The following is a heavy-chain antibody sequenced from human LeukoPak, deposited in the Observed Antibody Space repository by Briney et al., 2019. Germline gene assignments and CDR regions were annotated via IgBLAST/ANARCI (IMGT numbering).Heavy chain of an antibody. J-gene: IGHJ5*02. CDR2: IYSSGST. D-gene: IGHD3-3*01. Sequence: SETLSLTCSVSGGSISSYYWSWIRQPPGKGLEWIGYIYSSGSTNYNPSLKSRVTISLDTSKNQFSLKLSSVTAADAAVYFCAAAPFGVVLGNWFDPWGQGTLVTVSS. CDR1: GGSISSYY. CDR3: AAAPFGVVLGNWFDP. V-gene: IGHV4-59*08.